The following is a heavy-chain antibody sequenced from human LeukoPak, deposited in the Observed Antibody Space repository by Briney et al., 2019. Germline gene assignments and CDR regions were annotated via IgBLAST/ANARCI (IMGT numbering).Heavy chain of an antibody. CDR1: GFTFSSYS. CDR2: ISSSSSTI. D-gene: IGHD1-26*01. V-gene: IGHV3-48*01. Sequence: PGGSLRLSCAASGFTFSSYSMNWVRQAPGKGLEWVSYISSSSSTIYYADSVKGRFTISRDNSKNTLYLQMNSLRVEDTAVYYCAKYCPKVEPPDYMDVWGKGTTVTVS. J-gene: IGHJ6*03. CDR3: AKYCPKVEPPDYMDV.